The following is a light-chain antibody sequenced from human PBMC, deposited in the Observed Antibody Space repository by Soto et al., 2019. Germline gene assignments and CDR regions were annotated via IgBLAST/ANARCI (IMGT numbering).Light chain of an antibody. CDR1: ESISSK. J-gene: IGKJ5*01. CDR3: QQYNTWSSIT. V-gene: IGKV3-15*01. CDR2: GAF. Sequence: EIVMTQSPATLSVSPGERVTLSCRASESISSKLAWYQQKPGQAPSLLMYGAFTRATGIPARFSGSGSGTEFTLTISSLQSEDFAVSYYQQYNTWSSITFGQGTRLEIK.